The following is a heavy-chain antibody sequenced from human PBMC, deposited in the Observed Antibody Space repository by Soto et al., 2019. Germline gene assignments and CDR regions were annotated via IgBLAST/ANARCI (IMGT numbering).Heavy chain of an antibody. V-gene: IGHV1-69*01. D-gene: IGHD2-2*01. CDR2: INPIFGTA. Sequence: QVQLVQSGAEVKKPGASVKVSCKASGYTFTGFYMHWVRQAPGQGLEWMGWINPIFGTANYAQKFQGRVTITADESTSTAYMELSSLRSEDTAVYYCARAYCSSTSCYADDFDYWGQGTLVTVSS. CDR1: GYTFTGFY. CDR3: ARAYCSSTSCYADDFDY. J-gene: IGHJ4*02.